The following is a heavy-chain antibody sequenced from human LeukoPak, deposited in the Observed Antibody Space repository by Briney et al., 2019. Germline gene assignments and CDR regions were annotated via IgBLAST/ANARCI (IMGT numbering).Heavy chain of an antibody. CDR2: MNPNSGNT. CDR3: ARAGGVWFGDRNFDC. D-gene: IGHD3-10*01. J-gene: IGHJ5*01. V-gene: IGHV1-8*03. CDR1: GYTFTSYD. Sequence: ASVKVSCKASGYTFTSYDINWVRQATGQGLEWMGWMNPNSGNTGYAQKFQGRVTITRSTSISTAYMELSSLRSEDTAVYYCARAGGVWFGDRNFDCWGQGTLVTVSS.